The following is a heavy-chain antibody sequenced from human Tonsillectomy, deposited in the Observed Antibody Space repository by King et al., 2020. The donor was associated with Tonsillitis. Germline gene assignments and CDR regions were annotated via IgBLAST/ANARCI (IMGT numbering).Heavy chain of an antibody. Sequence: VQLVESGGGLVQPGGSLRLSCAASGFTFSSYAMSWVRQAPGKGLEWVSAISGSGGSTYYADSVKGRFTISRDNSKNTLYLQMNSLRAEDTAVYYCAKDPIVVVPASLDGMDVWGQGTTVTVSS. D-gene: IGHD2-2*01. CDR1: GFTFSSYA. V-gene: IGHV3-23*04. CDR2: ISGSGGST. J-gene: IGHJ6*02. CDR3: AKDPIVVVPASLDGMDV.